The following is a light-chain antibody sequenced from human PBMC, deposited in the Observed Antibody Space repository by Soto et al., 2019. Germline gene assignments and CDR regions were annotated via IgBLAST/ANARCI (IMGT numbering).Light chain of an antibody. CDR2: EVR. CDR3: SSYTHTNHLYV. CDR1: SGDGGCYNY. Sequence: VLTRPDAVAGSPGESMTISCTGTSGDGGCYNYVSWYNHYTGIAPILLISEVRNRPSGVSSRFSGSKYGNTASLTISGLQAEEEADYYCSSYTHTNHLYVFGTGPKVTVL. V-gene: IGLV2-14*01. J-gene: IGLJ1*01.